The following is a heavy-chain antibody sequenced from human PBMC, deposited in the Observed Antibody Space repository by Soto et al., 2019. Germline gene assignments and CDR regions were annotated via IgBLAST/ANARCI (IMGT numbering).Heavy chain of an antibody. CDR1: GGSVSSGSYY. V-gene: IGHV4-61*01. CDR2: IYYSGST. CDR3: ASSGSSLVAGDYYYYGMDV. J-gene: IGHJ6*02. D-gene: IGHD3-10*01. Sequence: SETLSLTCTVSGGSVSSGSYYWSWIRQPPGKGLEWIGYIYYSGSTNYNPSLKSRVTISVDTSKNQFSLKLSFVTAADTAVYYCASSGSSLVAGDYYYYGMDVWGQGTTVTVSS.